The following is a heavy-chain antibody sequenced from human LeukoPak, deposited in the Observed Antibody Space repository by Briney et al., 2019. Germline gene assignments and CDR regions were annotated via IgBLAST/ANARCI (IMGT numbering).Heavy chain of an antibody. CDR1: GFTFNRYA. CDR2: ISYDGSNE. J-gene: IGHJ4*02. D-gene: IGHD3-10*01. Sequence: PGGSLRLSCAVSGFTFNRYAMHWVRQAPGKGLEWVTVISYDGSNEYYADSVKGRFTISRDNYKNTLYLQMDSLRAEDTAVYYCARDNYGCDYWGQGTLVTVSS. V-gene: IGHV3-30-3*01. CDR3: ARDNYGCDY.